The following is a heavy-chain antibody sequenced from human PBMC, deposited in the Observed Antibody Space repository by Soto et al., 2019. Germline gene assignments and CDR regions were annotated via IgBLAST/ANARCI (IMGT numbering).Heavy chain of an antibody. J-gene: IGHJ5*02. V-gene: IGHV4-34*01. CDR2: ISHSGST. Sequence: SESLSLTCAVYGGSFSGYYWSWIRQPPGKGLEWIGEISHSGSTNYNPSLKSRVTISVDTSKNQFSLKLSSVTAADTAVYYCARRYRHFDWYKENWFDPWGQGTLVTVSS. D-gene: IGHD3-9*01. CDR3: ARRYRHFDWYKENWFDP. CDR1: GGSFSGYY.